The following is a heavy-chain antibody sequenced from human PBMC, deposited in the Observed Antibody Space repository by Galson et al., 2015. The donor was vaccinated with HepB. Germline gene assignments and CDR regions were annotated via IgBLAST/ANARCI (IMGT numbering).Heavy chain of an antibody. D-gene: IGHD3-10*01. V-gene: IGHV1-2*06. J-gene: IGHJ5*02. Sequence: SVKVSCKASGYTFTGYYMHWVRQAPGQGLEWMGRINPNSGGTNYAQKFQGRVTMTRDTSISTAYMELSRLRSDDTAVYYCAREATMVQGLNWFDPWGQGTLVTVSS. CDR1: GYTFTGYY. CDR2: INPNSGGT. CDR3: AREATMVQGLNWFDP.